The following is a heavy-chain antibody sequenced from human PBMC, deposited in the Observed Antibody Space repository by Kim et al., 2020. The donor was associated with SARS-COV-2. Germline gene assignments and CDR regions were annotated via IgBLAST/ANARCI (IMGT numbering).Heavy chain of an antibody. Sequence: EKYYVDSVKGRFTISRDNAKNSLYLQMNSLRAEDTAVYYCASRYSSGLGHWGQGTLVTVSS. J-gene: IGHJ4*02. CDR3: ASRYSSGLGH. V-gene: IGHV3-7*03. CDR2: EK. D-gene: IGHD6-19*01.